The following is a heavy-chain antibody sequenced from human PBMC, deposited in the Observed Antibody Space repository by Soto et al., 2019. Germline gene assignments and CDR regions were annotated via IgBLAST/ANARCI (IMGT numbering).Heavy chain of an antibody. J-gene: IGHJ6*02. Sequence: GGSLRLSCAASGFTFSSYAMSWVHQAPGKGLEWVSAISGSGGSTYYADSVKGRFTISRDNSKNTLYLQMNSLRAEDTAVYYCAKIVRSWSNYADTESYYYGMDVWGQGTTVTVSS. CDR3: AKIVRSWSNYADTESYYYGMDV. D-gene: IGHD4-4*01. CDR2: ISGSGGST. CDR1: GFTFSSYA. V-gene: IGHV3-23*01.